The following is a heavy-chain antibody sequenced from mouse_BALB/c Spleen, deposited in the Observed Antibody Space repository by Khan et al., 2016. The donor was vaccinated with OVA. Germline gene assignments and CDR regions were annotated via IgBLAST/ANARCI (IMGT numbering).Heavy chain of an antibody. CDR1: GYTFTSYW. Sequence: QVQLQQSGAELVKPGASVKLSCKTSGYTFTSYWIQWVKQRPGQGLGWIGQIFPGTGTTYYNENFKGKATLTVDTSSNTAFMQLSSLTSEDSAVYFCARCYFGNYEFVYWGQGTLVTVSP. V-gene: IGHV1S132*01. CDR3: ARCYFGNYEFVY. J-gene: IGHJ3*01. D-gene: IGHD2-1*01. CDR2: IFPGTGTT.